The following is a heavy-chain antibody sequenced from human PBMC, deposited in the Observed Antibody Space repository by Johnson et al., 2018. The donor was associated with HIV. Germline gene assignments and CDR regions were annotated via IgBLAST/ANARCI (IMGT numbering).Heavy chain of an antibody. CDR3: ARGPRHTYHYDSSGYSGAFDI. V-gene: IGHV3-30*03. CDR2: ISYDGSHK. J-gene: IGHJ3*02. D-gene: IGHD3-22*01. CDR1: GFTFSSYD. Sequence: QVQLVESGGGVVQPGRSLRLSCAASGFTFSSYDMHWVRQAPGKGLEWVAVISYDGSHKYYADSLRGRFHISRDNSKNTLYLQMNSLRAEDTAVYYCARGPRHTYHYDSSGYSGAFDIWGQGTMVTVSS.